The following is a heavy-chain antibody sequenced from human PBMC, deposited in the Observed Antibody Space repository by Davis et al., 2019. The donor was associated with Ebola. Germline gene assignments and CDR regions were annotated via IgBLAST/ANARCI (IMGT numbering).Heavy chain of an antibody. J-gene: IGHJ4*02. Sequence: GESLKISCAASGFTVSSNYMSWVRQASGKGLEWVGRIRSKANSYATAYAASVKGRFTISRDDSKNTAYLQMNSLKTEDTAVYYCTSTTTVKEYWGQGTLVTVSS. CDR2: IRSKANSYAT. CDR1: GFTVSSNY. CDR3: TSTTTVKEY. D-gene: IGHD4-17*01. V-gene: IGHV3-73*01.